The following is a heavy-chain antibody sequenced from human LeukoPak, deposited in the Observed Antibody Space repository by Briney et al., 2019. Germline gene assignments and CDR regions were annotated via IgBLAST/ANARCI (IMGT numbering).Heavy chain of an antibody. CDR2: ISSSGSTI. V-gene: IGHV3-11*01. Sequence: GGSLRLSCAASGFTFSDYYMSWIRQAPGKGLEWVAYISSSGSTIYYADSVKGRFTISRDNAKNSLYLQMNSLRDEDTAVYYCARQGHYDFWSGPHHYYMDVWGKGTTVTVSS. CDR1: GFTFSDYY. J-gene: IGHJ6*03. CDR3: ARQGHYDFWSGPHHYYMDV. D-gene: IGHD3-3*01.